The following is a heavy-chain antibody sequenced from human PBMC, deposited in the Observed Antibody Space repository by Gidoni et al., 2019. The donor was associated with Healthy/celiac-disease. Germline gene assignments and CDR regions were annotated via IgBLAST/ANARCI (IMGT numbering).Heavy chain of an antibody. CDR1: GGSFSGYY. CDR3: ADSVAGTPGWFDP. J-gene: IGHJ5*02. V-gene: IGHV4-34*01. Sequence: QVQLQQCGAGLLKPSETLSLTCAVYGGSFSGYYWSWIRQPPGKGLEWIGEINHSGSTNYNPSLKSRVAISVDTSKNQFSLKLSSVTAADTAVYYCADSVAGTPGWFDPWGQGTLVTVSS. D-gene: IGHD6-19*01. CDR2: INHSGST.